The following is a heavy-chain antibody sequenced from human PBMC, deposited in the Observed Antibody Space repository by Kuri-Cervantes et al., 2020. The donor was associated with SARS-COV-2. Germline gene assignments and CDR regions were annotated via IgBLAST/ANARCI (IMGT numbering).Heavy chain of an antibody. V-gene: IGHV5-10-1*01. CDR3: ARDMTYYYYGMDV. J-gene: IGHJ6*02. Sequence: KVSCKGSGYSFTTYWITWVRQMPGKGLEWMGNIDPSDSYTSYSPSFQGHVTFSADKSFSTAYLQWSSLKASDTAMYYCARDMTYYYYGMDVWGQGTTVTVSS. CDR1: GYSFTTYW. CDR2: IDPSDSYT.